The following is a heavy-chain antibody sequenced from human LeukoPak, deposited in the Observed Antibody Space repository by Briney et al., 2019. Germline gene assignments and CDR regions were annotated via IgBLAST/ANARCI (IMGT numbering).Heavy chain of an antibody. Sequence: SETLSLTCTVSGYSISSGYYWDWIRQPPGKGLEWIGSIYHSGSTYYNPSLKSRVTISVDTSKNQFSLKLSSVTVADTAVYYCARGSIVGATMMGYWGQGTLVTVSS. D-gene: IGHD1-26*01. J-gene: IGHJ4*02. CDR3: ARGSIVGATMMGY. CDR1: GYSISSGYY. V-gene: IGHV4-38-2*02. CDR2: IYHSGST.